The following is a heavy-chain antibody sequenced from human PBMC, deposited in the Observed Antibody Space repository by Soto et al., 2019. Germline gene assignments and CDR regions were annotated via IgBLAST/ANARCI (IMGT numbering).Heavy chain of an antibody. CDR3: AGTYYDILTGYWSPDY. CDR2: IYYSGST. J-gene: IGHJ4*02. D-gene: IGHD3-9*01. CDR1: GGSISSSSYY. V-gene: IGHV4-39*01. Sequence: QLQLQESGPGLVKPSETLSLTCTVSGGSISSSSYYWGWIRQPPGKGLEWIGSIYYSGSTYYNPSLKSRVTISVDTSKNQFSLKLSSVTAADTAVYYCAGTYYDILTGYWSPDYWGQGTLVTVSS.